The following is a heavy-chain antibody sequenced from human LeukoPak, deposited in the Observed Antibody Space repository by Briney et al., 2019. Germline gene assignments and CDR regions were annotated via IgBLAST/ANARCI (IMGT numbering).Heavy chain of an antibody. J-gene: IGHJ6*03. V-gene: IGHV4-34*01. CDR3: ARGRIAAPPMTFYYYYYYMDV. CDR1: GGSFSGYY. Sequence: SETLSLTCAVYGGSFSGYYWSWIRPPPGKGLEWIGEINHSGSTNYNPSLKSRVTISVDTSKNQFSLKLSSVTAADTAVYYCARGRIAAPPMTFYYYYYYMDVWGKGTTVTVSS. D-gene: IGHD6-6*01. CDR2: INHSGST.